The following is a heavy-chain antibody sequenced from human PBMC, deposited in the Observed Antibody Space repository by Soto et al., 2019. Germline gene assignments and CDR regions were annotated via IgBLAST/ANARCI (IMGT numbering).Heavy chain of an antibody. D-gene: IGHD3-16*02. CDR2: INHSGST. J-gene: IGHJ1*01. Sequence: QVQLQQWGAGLLKPSETLSLTCAVYGGSFSGYYWSWIRQPPGKGLEWIGEINHSGSTNYNPSLKSRVNISVDKSKNQFSLKLSSVTAAKTAVYYCARGDYDYIWGSYRHAEYFQHWGQGTLVTVSS. CDR3: ARGDYDYIWGSYRHAEYFQH. V-gene: IGHV4-34*01. CDR1: GGSFSGYY.